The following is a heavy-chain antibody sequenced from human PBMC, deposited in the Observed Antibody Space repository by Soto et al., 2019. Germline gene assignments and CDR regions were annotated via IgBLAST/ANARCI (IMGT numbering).Heavy chain of an antibody. CDR2: INSDGSST. J-gene: IGHJ3*01. V-gene: IGHV3-74*01. CDR3: ARPQYLPDDVFDV. CDR1: GFTFTNYW. Sequence: GASVKVSCAASGFTFTNYWMQWVRQAPGKGLVWVSRINSDGSSTSHADSVKGRFTISRDNAKNTLYLQMSSLRAEDTAVYYCARPQYLPDDVFDVWGRGTVVTVS. D-gene: IGHD2-2*01.